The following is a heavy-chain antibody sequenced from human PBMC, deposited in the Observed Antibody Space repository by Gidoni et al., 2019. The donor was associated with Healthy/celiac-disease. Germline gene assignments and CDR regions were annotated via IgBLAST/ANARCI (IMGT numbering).Heavy chain of an antibody. CDR3: ARDWSDYYDSSGYMAPDAFDI. CDR2: IKQDGSEK. D-gene: IGHD3-22*01. Sequence: EVQLVESGGGLVQPGGSLRLSCAASGFTFRSYWMSWVRQAPGKGLEWVANIKQDGSEKYYVDSVKGRFTISRDNAKNSLYLQMNSLRAEDTAVYYCARDWSDYYDSSGYMAPDAFDIWGQGTMVTVSS. V-gene: IGHV3-7*03. CDR1: GFTFRSYW. J-gene: IGHJ3*02.